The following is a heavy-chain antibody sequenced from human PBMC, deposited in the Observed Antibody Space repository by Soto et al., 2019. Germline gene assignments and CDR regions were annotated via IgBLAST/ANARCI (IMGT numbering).Heavy chain of an antibody. Sequence: LGLSCAASGFTFSSYWMSWVRQAPDKGLEWVANIKEDGSEKYYGDSVKGRFTISRDNTKNSLYLQMNSLRTEDTAVYYCARDKAYYDSSGYHSVFDYWGQGTLVTVSS. CDR3: ARDKAYYDSSGYHSVFDY. V-gene: IGHV3-7*03. J-gene: IGHJ4*02. CDR2: IKEDGSEK. D-gene: IGHD3-22*01. CDR1: GFTFSSYW.